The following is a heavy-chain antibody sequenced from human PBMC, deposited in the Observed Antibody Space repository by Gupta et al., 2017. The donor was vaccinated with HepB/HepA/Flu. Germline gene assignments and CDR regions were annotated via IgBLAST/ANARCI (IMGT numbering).Heavy chain of an antibody. CDR1: GGSISSSSYY. V-gene: IGHV4-39*01. D-gene: IGHD6-13*01. J-gene: IGHJ4*02. Sequence: QLQLQESGPGLVKPSETLSLTCTVSGGSISSSSYYWGWIRQPPGKGLEWIGSIYYSGSTYYNPSLKSRVTISVDTSKNQFSLKLSSVTAADTAVYYCARTIGYSSSWRTYYFDYWGQGTLVTVSS. CDR3: ARTIGYSSSWRTYYFDY. CDR2: IYYSGST.